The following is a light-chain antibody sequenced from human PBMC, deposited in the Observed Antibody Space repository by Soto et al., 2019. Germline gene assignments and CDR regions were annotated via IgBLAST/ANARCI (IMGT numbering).Light chain of an antibody. V-gene: IGKV1-17*01. J-gene: IGKJ1*01. CDR1: QGIRDA. CDR3: LQHNSYPRT. CDR2: AAS. Sequence: DIQMTQSPSSLSASVGDRVTITCRASQGIRDALGWYQQKPGKAPKRLIYAASSLQSGVPSRFSGSGSGTEFTLTISSLQPEDFAPYSCLQHNSYPRTFGQGTKVEIK.